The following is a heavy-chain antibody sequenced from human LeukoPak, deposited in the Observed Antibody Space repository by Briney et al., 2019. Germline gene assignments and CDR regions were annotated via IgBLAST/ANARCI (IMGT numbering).Heavy chain of an antibody. CDR2: MTNSGIST. V-gene: IGHV3-23*01. J-gene: IGHJ6*02. Sequence: GGSLRLSCAASGFTFSSYATSWVRQAPGKGLEWVSTMTNSGISTYYADSVKGRFTISRDNSKNTRFLQMNSLSADDTAVFYCAKVPYSDYGSGRPPFLDVWGQGTTVAVSS. CDR1: GFTFSSYA. CDR3: AKVPYSDYGSGRPPFLDV. D-gene: IGHD3-10*01.